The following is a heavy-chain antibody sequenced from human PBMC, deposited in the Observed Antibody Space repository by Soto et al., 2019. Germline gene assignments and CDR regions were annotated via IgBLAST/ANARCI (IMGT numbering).Heavy chain of an antibody. V-gene: IGHV4-59*01. CDR1: GGSISTYY. Sequence: ETLSLTCTVSGGSISTYYWNWILHPPGKGLEWIGYLYYGGSTNYNPSLESRVTISLDTSKNQISLKLSSVTAADTAVYYCARGRDDYNGWYVDLWGRGSLVTVSS. CDR2: LYYGGST. CDR3: ARGRDDYNGWYVDL. J-gene: IGHJ2*01. D-gene: IGHD4-4*01.